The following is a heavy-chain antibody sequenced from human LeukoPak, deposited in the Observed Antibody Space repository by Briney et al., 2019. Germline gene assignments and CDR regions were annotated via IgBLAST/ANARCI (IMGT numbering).Heavy chain of an antibody. CDR1: GYTFTSYG. CDR2: ISAYNGST. D-gene: IGHD2-2*01. CDR3: ARDRALVVVPAAVFEGYYYYGMDV. V-gene: IGHV1-18*01. Sequence: GASVKVSCKASGYTFTSYGISWVRQAPGQGLEWMGWISAYNGSTNYAQKLQGRVTMTTDTSTSTAYMELRSLRSDDTAVYYCARDRALVVVPAAVFEGYYYYGMDVWGQGTTVTVSS. J-gene: IGHJ6*02.